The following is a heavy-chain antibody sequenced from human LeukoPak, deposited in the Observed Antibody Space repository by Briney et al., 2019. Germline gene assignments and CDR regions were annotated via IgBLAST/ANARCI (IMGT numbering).Heavy chain of an antibody. Sequence: GGSLRLSCAASGFTFSSYSMNWVRQAPGKGLEWVSSISSSSSYIYYADSVKGRFTISRDNAKNSLYLQMNSLRAEDTAVYYCARDPAYCSGGSCWGFTGSDSGYMDVWGKGTTVTVSS. J-gene: IGHJ6*03. CDR1: GFTFSSYS. D-gene: IGHD2-15*01. CDR3: ARDPAYCSGGSCWGFTGSDSGYMDV. CDR2: ISSSSSYI. V-gene: IGHV3-21*01.